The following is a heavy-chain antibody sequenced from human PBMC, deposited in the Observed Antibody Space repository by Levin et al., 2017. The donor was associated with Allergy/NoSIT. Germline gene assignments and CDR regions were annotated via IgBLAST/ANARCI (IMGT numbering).Heavy chain of an antibody. CDR1: GFTFSSYA. D-gene: IGHD5-18*01. J-gene: IGHJ3*01. CDR3: AREDKVMVTRAFDL. V-gene: IGHV3-64*01. Sequence: GGSLRLSCAASGFTFSSYAMHWVRQAPGEGLECVSAISGDGGHTFYANSVKGRFTISRDSSKNTLYLQMDSLRPEDMAVYYCAREDKVMVTRAFDLWGPGTVVTVSS. CDR2: ISGDGGHT.